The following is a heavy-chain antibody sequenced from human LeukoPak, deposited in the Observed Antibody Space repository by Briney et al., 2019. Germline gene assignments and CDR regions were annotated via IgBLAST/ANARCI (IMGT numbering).Heavy chain of an antibody. CDR2: ISAYNGNT. Sequence: GASVKVSCKASGYTFTSYGISWVRQAPGQGLEWMGWISAYNGNTNYAQKLQGRVTMTTDTSKSTAYMELRSLRSDDTAVYYCARDGSGRYFEGYWFDPWGQGTLVTVSS. CDR3: ARDGSGRYFEGYWFDP. D-gene: IGHD1-26*01. J-gene: IGHJ5*02. V-gene: IGHV1-18*01. CDR1: GYTFTSYG.